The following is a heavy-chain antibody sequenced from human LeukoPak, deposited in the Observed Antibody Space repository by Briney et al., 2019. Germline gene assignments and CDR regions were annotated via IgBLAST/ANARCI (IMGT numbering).Heavy chain of an antibody. Sequence: PGGSLRLSCAASGSTFSSYGMHWVRQAPGKGLEWVAVISYDGSNKYYADSVKGRFTISRDNSKNTLYPQMNSLRAEDTAVYYCAKGGGGCSSTSCYLHYWGQGTLVTVSS. J-gene: IGHJ4*02. D-gene: IGHD2-2*01. V-gene: IGHV3-30*18. CDR1: GSTFSSYG. CDR2: ISYDGSNK. CDR3: AKGGGGCSSTSCYLHY.